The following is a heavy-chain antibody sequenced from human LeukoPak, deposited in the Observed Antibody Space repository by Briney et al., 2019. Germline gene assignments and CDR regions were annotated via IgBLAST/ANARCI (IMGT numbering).Heavy chain of an antibody. Sequence: KPSETLSLTCTVSGDSISNYYWSWIRQPAGKGLEWIGRVYTTGSTNYNPSLKSRLTMSVDTSKNQFSLKVSSVTAEDTAMYYCARGFTRSWLLFDYWGQGALVTVSS. CDR1: GDSISNYY. D-gene: IGHD6-13*01. V-gene: IGHV4-4*07. J-gene: IGHJ4*02. CDR3: ARGFTRSWLLFDY. CDR2: VYTTGST.